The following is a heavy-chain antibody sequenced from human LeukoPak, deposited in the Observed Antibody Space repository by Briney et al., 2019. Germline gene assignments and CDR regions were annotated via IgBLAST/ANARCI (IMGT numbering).Heavy chain of an antibody. CDR2: IYHSGST. V-gene: IGHV4-59*01. Sequence: SETLSLTCTVSGGSISTYYWNWIRQPPGKGLEWIGYIYHSGSTNYNPSLQGRDTISVDTSKNQFSLNLSSVTAADTAVYYCARGGAARLHFQNWGQGTLVTVSS. D-gene: IGHD6-6*01. CDR1: GGSISTYY. CDR3: ARGGAARLHFQN. J-gene: IGHJ1*01.